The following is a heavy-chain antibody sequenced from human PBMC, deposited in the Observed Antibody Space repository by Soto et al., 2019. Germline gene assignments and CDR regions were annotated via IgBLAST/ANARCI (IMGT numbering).Heavy chain of an antibody. CDR2: ISSSSSYI. CDR3: ASLGGFEGYYYDYMDV. D-gene: IGHD3-16*01. Sequence: VRLVESGGGLVKPGGSLRLYCAASGFTFSSYSMNWVRQAPGKGLEWVSSISSSSSYIYYADSVKGRFTISRDNAKNSLYLQMNSLRAEDTAVYYCASLGGFEGYYYDYMDVWGKGTTVTVSS. CDR1: GFTFSSYS. V-gene: IGHV3-21*01. J-gene: IGHJ6*03.